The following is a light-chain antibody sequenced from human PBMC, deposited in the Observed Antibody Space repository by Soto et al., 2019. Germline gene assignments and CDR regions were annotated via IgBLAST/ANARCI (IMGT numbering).Light chain of an antibody. V-gene: IGKV3-15*01. J-gene: IGKJ1*01. CDR2: GAS. CDR3: QQYNIWPPWT. Sequence: IVMTQSPTTLSVSPGERATLSCRASESVSSNLAWYQHKPGQAPRLLIYGASARATGIPARFSGSGSVTEFTLTISSLQSEDIAVYYCQQYNIWPPWTFGQRKKVEIK. CDR1: ESVSSN.